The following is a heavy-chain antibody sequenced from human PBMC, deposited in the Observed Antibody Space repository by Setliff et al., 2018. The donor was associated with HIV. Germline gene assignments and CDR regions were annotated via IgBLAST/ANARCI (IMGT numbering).Heavy chain of an antibody. CDR1: GYTFTSYA. Sequence: ASVKVSCKASGYTFTSYAIHWVRQAPGQSLEWMGWINAGYGNTKYSQKFQGRVTITRDASASTAYMELSSLRSEDTAVYYCARSPGDYLFDYWGQGTLVTVTS. D-gene: IGHD4-17*01. J-gene: IGHJ4*02. CDR3: ARSPGDYLFDY. V-gene: IGHV1-3*01. CDR2: INAGYGNT.